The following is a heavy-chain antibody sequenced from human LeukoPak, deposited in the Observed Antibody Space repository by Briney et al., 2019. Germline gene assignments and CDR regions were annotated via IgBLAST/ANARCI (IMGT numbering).Heavy chain of an antibody. CDR3: ASGIAAAGLFDY. CDR2: IIPIFGTA. Sequence: SVKVSCKASGGTFSSYAISWVRQAPGQGLEWMGGIIPIFGTANYAQKFRGRVTITADESTSTAYMELSSLRSEDTAVYYCASGIAAAGLFDYWGQGTLVTVSS. V-gene: IGHV1-69*13. J-gene: IGHJ4*02. D-gene: IGHD6-13*01. CDR1: GGTFSSYA.